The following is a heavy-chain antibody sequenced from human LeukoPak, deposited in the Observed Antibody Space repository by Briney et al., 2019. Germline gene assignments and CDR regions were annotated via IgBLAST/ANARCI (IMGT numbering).Heavy chain of an antibody. Sequence: GGSLRLSCAASGFTFSSYAMSWVRQAPGKGLEWVSAISGSGGSTYYADSVKGWFTISRDNSKNTLYLQMNSLRAEDTAVYYCATVTRGSSYYYGMDVWGQGTTVTVSS. CDR2: ISGSGGST. CDR3: ATVTRGSSYYYGMDV. D-gene: IGHD1/OR15-1a*01. V-gene: IGHV3-23*01. J-gene: IGHJ6*02. CDR1: GFTFSSYA.